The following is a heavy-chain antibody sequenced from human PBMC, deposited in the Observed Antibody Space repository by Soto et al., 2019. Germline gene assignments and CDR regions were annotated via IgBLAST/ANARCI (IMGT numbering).Heavy chain of an antibody. J-gene: IGHJ4*02. V-gene: IGHV3-30-3*01. Sequence: GGSLRLSCAASGFTFSSYAMHWVRQAPGKGLEWVAVISYDGSNKYYADSVKGRFTISRDNSKNTLYLQMNSLRAEDTAVYYCARGIAAAATGVFDYWGQGTLVTVSS. CDR3: ARGIAAAATGVFDY. CDR1: GFTFSSYA. D-gene: IGHD6-13*01. CDR2: ISYDGSNK.